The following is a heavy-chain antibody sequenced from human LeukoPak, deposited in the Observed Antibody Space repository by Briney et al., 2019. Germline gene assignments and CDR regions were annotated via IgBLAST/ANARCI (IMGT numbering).Heavy chain of an antibody. D-gene: IGHD3-22*01. CDR3: ARVADSSGYPNYFDY. CDR2: INPNSGGT. CDR1: GYTFTGYY. Sequence: ASVKVSCKASGYTFTGYYMHWVRQAPGQGLEWTGRINPNSGGTNYAQKFQGRVTMTRDTSISTAYMELSRLRSDDTAVYYCARVADSSGYPNYFDYWGQGTLVTVSS. J-gene: IGHJ4*02. V-gene: IGHV1-2*06.